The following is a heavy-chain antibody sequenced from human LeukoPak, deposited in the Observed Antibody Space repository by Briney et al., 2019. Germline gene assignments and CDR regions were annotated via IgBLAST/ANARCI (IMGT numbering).Heavy chain of an antibody. V-gene: IGHV4-59*12. CDR2: IYYSGST. CDR1: GGSISSYY. Sequence: PSETLSLTCTVSGGSISSYYWSWIRQPPGKGLEWIGDIYYSGSTNYNPSLKSRVTISLDTSKNQFSLRLSSVTAADTAVYYCARYCSSTSCYRGEEDYWGQGTLVTVSS. D-gene: IGHD2-2*02. CDR3: ARYCSSTSCYRGEEDY. J-gene: IGHJ4*02.